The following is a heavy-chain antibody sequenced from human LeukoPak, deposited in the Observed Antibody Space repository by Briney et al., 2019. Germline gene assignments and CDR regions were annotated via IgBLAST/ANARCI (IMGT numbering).Heavy chain of an antibody. V-gene: IGHV1-69*05. D-gene: IGHD3-3*01. CDR3: ADTIFGVGAFDI. Sequence: EASVKVSCKASGGTFSSYAISWVRQAPGQGLEWMGGIIPIFGTANYAQKFQGRVTITTDESTSTAYMELSSLRSEDTAVYYCADTIFGVGAFDIWGQGTMVTVSS. CDR2: IIPIFGTA. J-gene: IGHJ3*02. CDR1: GGTFSSYA.